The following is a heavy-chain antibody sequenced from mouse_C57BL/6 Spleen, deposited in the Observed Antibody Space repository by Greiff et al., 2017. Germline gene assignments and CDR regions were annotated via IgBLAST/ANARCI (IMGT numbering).Heavy chain of an antibody. J-gene: IGHJ4*01. D-gene: IGHD2-4*01. CDR3: ARSRGYDFDVGYYAMDY. CDR1: GYTFTDYY. CDR2: INPYNGGT. V-gene: IGHV1-19*01. Sequence: EVMLVESGPVLVKPGASVKMSCKASGYTFTDYYMNWVKQSHGKSLEWIGVINPYNGGTSYNQKFKGKATLTVDKSSSTAYMELNSLTSEDSAVYYCARSRGYDFDVGYYAMDYWGQGTSVTVSS.